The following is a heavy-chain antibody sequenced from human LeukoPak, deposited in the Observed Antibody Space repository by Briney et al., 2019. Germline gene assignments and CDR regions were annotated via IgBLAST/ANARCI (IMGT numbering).Heavy chain of an antibody. V-gene: IGHV3-48*03. CDR3: ARRLPYYGMDV. CDR2: IGGIGSI. CDR1: GFXFSSYE. Sequence: PGGSLRLSCEASGFXFSSYEMHWVRQAPGKGLEWVSKIGGIGSIMYADSVKGRFTISTDSAKSSVYLQMNSLRAEDTAVYYCARRLPYYGMDVWGQGTTVTVSS. J-gene: IGHJ6*02.